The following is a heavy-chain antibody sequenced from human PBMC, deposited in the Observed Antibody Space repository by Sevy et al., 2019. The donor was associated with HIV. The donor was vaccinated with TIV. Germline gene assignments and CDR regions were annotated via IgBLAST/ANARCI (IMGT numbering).Heavy chain of an antibody. J-gene: IGHJ5*02. CDR3: ARALATFYDSSGYYFEWFDP. D-gene: IGHD3-22*01. Sequence: ASVKVSCKASGGTFSSYAISWVRQAPGQGLEWMGRIIPILGIANYAQKFQGRVTITADKSTSTAYMELSSLRSEDTVVYYCARALATFYDSSGYYFEWFDPWGQGTLVTVSS. CDR2: IIPILGIA. V-gene: IGHV1-69*04. CDR1: GGTFSSYA.